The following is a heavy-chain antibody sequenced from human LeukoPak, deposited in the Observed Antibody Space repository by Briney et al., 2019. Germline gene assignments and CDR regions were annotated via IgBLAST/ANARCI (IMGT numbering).Heavy chain of an antibody. CDR2: IKGDGSEK. CDR1: GFPFSTFW. J-gene: IGHJ4*02. CDR3: VQGGHFDF. Sequence: GGSLRLSCVASGFPFSTFWMTRGRQAPGKGLEWVANIKGDGSEKYYADSVLGRFTISRDNDKNSIYLEMNSLRAEDTALYYCVQGGHFDFWGQGALVTVSS. V-gene: IGHV3-7*01. D-gene: IGHD3-16*01.